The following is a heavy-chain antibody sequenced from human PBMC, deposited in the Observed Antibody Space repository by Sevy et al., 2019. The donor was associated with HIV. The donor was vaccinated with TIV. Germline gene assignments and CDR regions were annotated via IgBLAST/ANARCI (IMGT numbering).Heavy chain of an antibody. CDR3: AREGCTKPHDY. CDR1: GFTFSKYS. D-gene: IGHD2-8*01. CDR2: LSFGCGEI. V-gene: IGHV3-23*01. Sequence: GGSLRLSCAASGFTFSKYSMSWVRQPPGKGLEWVSSLSFGCGEINYADSVKGRFTISGDNSKSSVYLQMNNLGPDDKAVYYCAREGCTKPHDYWGQGTLVTVSS. J-gene: IGHJ4*02.